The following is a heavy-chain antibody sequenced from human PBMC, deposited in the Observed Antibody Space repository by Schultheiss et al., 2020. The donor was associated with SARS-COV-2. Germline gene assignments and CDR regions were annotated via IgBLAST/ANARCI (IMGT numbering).Heavy chain of an antibody. V-gene: IGHV4-34*01. CDR3: ARHVPGRGGVVDY. Sequence: SETLSLTCAVYGGSFSGYYWSWIRQPPGKGLEWIGSIYYSGSTNYNPSLKSRVTMSVDTSKNQFSLKLSSVTAADTAVYYCARHVPGRGGVVDYWGQGTLVTVSS. D-gene: IGHD3-10*02. J-gene: IGHJ4*02. CDR2: IYYSGST. CDR1: GGSFSGYY.